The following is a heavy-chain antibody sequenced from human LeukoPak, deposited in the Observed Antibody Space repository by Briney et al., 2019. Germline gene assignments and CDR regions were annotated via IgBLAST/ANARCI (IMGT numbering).Heavy chain of an antibody. D-gene: IGHD2-15*01. CDR3: TRAGIPGYCGAATCSNWLDP. CDR2: IIPLFNTP. V-gene: IGHV1-69*06. Sequence: SVKVSCKDSGGTFSSYSINWVRQAPRQGLEWMGGIIPLFNTPNYAQKFQGRVSIAADTSTNTTYMELSSLTPEDTAVYYCTRAGIPGYCGAATCSNWLDPWGQGTLVTVSS. J-gene: IGHJ5*02. CDR1: GGTFSSYS.